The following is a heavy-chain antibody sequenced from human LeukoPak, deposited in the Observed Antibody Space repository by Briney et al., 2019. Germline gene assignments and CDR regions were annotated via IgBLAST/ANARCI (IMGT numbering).Heavy chain of an antibody. J-gene: IGHJ4*02. CDR2: ISGSDHST. CDR1: GFTFSSYA. Sequence: PGGSLRLSCAASGFTFSSYAMDWVRQAPGKGLEWVSVISGSDHSTYYADSVRGRFTISRDNSKNTLYLQMNSLRVEDTAVYYCAKQGCTSPSCYSNQWGQGTLVTVFS. V-gene: IGHV3-23*01. D-gene: IGHD2-2*01. CDR3: AKQGCTSPSCYSNQ.